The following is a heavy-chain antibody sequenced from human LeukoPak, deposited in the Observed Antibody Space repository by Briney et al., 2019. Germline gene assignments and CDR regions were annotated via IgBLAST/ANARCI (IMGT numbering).Heavy chain of an antibody. CDR1: GFTFSSYT. Sequence: RGSLRLSCAVSGFTFSSYTMHCVRQSPGKGLEYVSAITSNGVITYYANSVKGRFTISRDNSKNTLYLQMGSLRVEDMPVYYCARSRGLDLHYYYFMDVWGKGTTVTVSS. V-gene: IGHV3-64*01. J-gene: IGHJ6*03. CDR2: ITSNGVIT. D-gene: IGHD3-10*01. CDR3: ARSRGLDLHYYYFMDV.